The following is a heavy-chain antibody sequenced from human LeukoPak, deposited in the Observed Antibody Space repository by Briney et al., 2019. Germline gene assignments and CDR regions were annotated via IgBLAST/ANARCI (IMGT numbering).Heavy chain of an antibody. J-gene: IGHJ5*02. CDR3: ARHCWFEEYNWFDP. V-gene: IGHV3-7*01. Sequence: GGSLRLSCAASGFTFSSYWMSWVRQAPTKGLEWVANIKQDGSEKYYVDSVKGRFTISRDNAKNSLYLQMNSLRAEDTAVYYCARHCWFEEYNWFDPYGQGTLVTVSS. D-gene: IGHD3-10*01. CDR1: GFTFSSYW. CDR2: IKQDGSEK.